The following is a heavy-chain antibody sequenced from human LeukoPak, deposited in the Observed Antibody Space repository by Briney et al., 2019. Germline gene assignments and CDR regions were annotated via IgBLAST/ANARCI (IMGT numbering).Heavy chain of an antibody. D-gene: IGHD2-2*01. Sequence: GGSLRLSCAASGFTFSSYSMNWVRQGPGKGLEWVSSISSSSSYIYYADSVKGRFTISRDNAKNSLYLQMNSLRAEDTAVYYCASSGDQLLINYYYYYYMDVWGKGTTVTISS. V-gene: IGHV3-21*01. J-gene: IGHJ6*03. CDR1: GFTFSSYS. CDR2: ISSSSSYI. CDR3: ASSGDQLLINYYYYYYMDV.